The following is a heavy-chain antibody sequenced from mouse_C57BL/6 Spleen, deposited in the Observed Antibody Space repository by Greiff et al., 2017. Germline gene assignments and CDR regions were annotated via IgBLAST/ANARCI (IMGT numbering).Heavy chain of an antibody. J-gene: IGHJ1*03. V-gene: IGHV1-82*01. CDR3: ARFYYVSIYLYFDV. D-gene: IGHD1-1*01. CDR1: GYAFSSSW. Sequence: QVQLQQSGPELVKPGASVKISCKASGYAFSSSWMNWVKQRPGKGLGWIGRIYPGDGDTNYNGKFKGKATLTAGKSSSTAYMQLSSLTSEDSAVYFCARFYYVSIYLYFDVWGTGTTVTVSS. CDR2: IYPGDGDT.